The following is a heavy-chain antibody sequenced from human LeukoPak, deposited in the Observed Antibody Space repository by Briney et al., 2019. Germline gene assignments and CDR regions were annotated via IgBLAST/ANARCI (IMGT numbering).Heavy chain of an antibody. V-gene: IGHV1-2*07. CDR2: INPNSGGT. CDR1: GYIFTGYY. CDR3: ARDRPPQLVRPFDY. J-gene: IGHJ4*02. D-gene: IGHD6-13*01. Sequence: ASVKVSCKASGYIFTGYYMHWVRQAPGQGLEWMGWINPNSGGTNYAHKFQGRVTMTRDTSISTAYMELSRLRSDDTAVYYCARDRPPQLVRPFDYWGQGTLVTVSS.